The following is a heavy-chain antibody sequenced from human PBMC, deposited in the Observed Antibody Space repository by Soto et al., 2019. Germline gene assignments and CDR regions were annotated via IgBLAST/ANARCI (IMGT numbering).Heavy chain of an antibody. CDR1: GSTFSSYA. Sequence: PGGSLRLSCAASGSTFSSYAMSWVRQAPGKGLEWVSAISGSGGSTYYADSVKGRFTISRDNSKNTLYLQMNSLRAEDTAVYYCARGRNDYGDYLYAFDIWGQGTMVTVSS. V-gene: IGHV3-23*01. CDR3: ARGRNDYGDYLYAFDI. J-gene: IGHJ3*02. D-gene: IGHD4-17*01. CDR2: ISGSGGST.